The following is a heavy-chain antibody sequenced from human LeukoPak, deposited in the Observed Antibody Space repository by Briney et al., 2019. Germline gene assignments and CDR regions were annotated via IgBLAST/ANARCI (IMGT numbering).Heavy chain of an antibody. J-gene: IGHJ4*02. CDR1: GGTFSSYA. Sequence: TVKVSCKASGGTFSSYAISWVRQAPGQGLEWMGRIIPILGIANYAQKFQGRVTITTDESTSTAYMELSSLRSEDTAVYYCARERGLTRHFDYWGQGTLVTVSS. CDR3: ARERGLTRHFDY. V-gene: IGHV1-69*04. D-gene: IGHD3-10*01. CDR2: IIPILGIA.